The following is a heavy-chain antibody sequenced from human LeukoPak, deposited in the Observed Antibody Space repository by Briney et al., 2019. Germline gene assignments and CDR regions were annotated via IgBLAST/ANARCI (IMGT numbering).Heavy chain of an antibody. CDR2: INHSGST. J-gene: IGHJ6*03. V-gene: IGHV4-34*01. CDR3: ARAVITNYYYYYYMDV. Sequence: SETLSLTCAVYGGSFSGYYWSWIRQPPGKGLEWIGEINHSGSTNYNPSLKSRFTISVDTSKNQFSLKLSSVTAADTAVYYCARAVITNYYYYYYMDVWGKGTTVTVSS. D-gene: IGHD4-11*01. CDR1: GGSFSGYY.